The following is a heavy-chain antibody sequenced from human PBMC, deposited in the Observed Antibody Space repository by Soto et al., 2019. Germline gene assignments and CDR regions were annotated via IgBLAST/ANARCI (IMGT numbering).Heavy chain of an antibody. Sequence: SETLSLTCTVSGGSTSSSDFYWGWIRQPPGKGLEWIGNIYNSGSTYYNPSLESRLSISVDTSKNQFSLRLNSVTAADTAVYYCARLTRRMFGAGSSSVDPWGQGILVTVSS. J-gene: IGHJ5*02. V-gene: IGHV4-39*01. CDR3: ARLTRRMFGAGSSSVDP. D-gene: IGHD3-10*01. CDR2: IYNSGST. CDR1: GGSTSSSDFY.